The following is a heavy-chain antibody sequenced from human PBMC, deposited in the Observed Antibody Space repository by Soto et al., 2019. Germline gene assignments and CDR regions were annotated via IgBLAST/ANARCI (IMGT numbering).Heavy chain of an antibody. Sequence: GASVKVSCKASGGTFSSYTISWVRQAPGQGLEWMGRIIPILGIANYAQKFQGRVTITADKSTSTAYMELSSLRSEDTAVYYCARDRRYSSGWYYFDYWGQGTLVTVS. CDR1: GGTFSSYT. D-gene: IGHD6-19*01. J-gene: IGHJ4*02. V-gene: IGHV1-69*04. CDR2: IIPILGIA. CDR3: ARDRRYSSGWYYFDY.